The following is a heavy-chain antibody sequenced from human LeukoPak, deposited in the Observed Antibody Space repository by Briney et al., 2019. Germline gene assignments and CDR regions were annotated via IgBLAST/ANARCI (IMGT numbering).Heavy chain of an antibody. CDR2: ISAYNGNT. Sequence: ASVTVSCKASGYTFTSYGISWVRQAPGQGLEWVGWISAYNGNTNYAQKLQGRVTMTTDTSTSTAYMGLRSLRSDDTAVYYCARDIAAAEGGNFDYWGQGTLVTVSS. D-gene: IGHD6-13*01. J-gene: IGHJ4*02. CDR1: GYTFTSYG. CDR3: ARDIAAAEGGNFDY. V-gene: IGHV1-18*01.